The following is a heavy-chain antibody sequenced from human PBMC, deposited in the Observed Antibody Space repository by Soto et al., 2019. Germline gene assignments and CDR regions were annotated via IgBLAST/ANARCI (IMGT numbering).Heavy chain of an antibody. Sequence: ASVKVSCKASGYTFTSYDINWVRQATGQGLEWMGWMNPHSGNTGYAQKFQGRVTMTRNTSISTAYMELSSLRSEDTAVYYCATSPRYCSGGSCFFGAFDRWGQGTMVTVSS. J-gene: IGHJ3*01. V-gene: IGHV1-8*01. CDR1: GYTFTSYD. D-gene: IGHD2-15*01. CDR2: MNPHSGNT. CDR3: ATSPRYCSGGSCFFGAFDR.